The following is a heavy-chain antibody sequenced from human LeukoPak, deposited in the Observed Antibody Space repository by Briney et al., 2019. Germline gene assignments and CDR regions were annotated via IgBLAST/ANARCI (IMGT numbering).Heavy chain of an antibody. V-gene: IGHV6-1*01. CDR2: TYYRSKWYK. CDR1: GDSVSSNSAT. CDR3: ARGPSYFQH. J-gene: IGHJ1*01. Sequence: SQTLSLTCAISGDSVSSNSATWNWIRQSPSRGLEWLGRTYYRSKWYKYYAVSVKGRIAINPDTSKNQFSLQLNSVTPEDTAVYYCARGPSYFQHWGQSTLVTVSS.